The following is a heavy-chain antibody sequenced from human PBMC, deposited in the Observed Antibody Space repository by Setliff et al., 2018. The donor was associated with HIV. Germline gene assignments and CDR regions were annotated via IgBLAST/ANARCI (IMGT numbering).Heavy chain of an antibody. CDR1: GGSVSSDKFY. V-gene: IGHV4-61*09. CDR2: FYTSGNI. Sequence: PSETLSLTCSVSGGSVSSDKFYWTWIRQPAGKGLEWIGHFYTSGNIHYSPSLKSRVTISMDTSKNQLFLNLTSVTAADTAVYYCAKAYSPSWYEQFDYWGQGTLVTVSS. CDR3: AKAYSPSWYEQFDY. J-gene: IGHJ4*02. D-gene: IGHD6-13*01.